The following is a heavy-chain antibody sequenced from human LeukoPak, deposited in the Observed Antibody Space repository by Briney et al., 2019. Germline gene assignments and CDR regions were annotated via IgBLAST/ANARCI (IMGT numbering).Heavy chain of an antibody. CDR1: GFTFSSFA. V-gene: IGHV3-23*01. Sequence: GGSLRLSCAASGFTFSSFALSWVRQAPGKGLEWVSAISGSGGSTYYADSVKGRFTISRDNSKNTLYLQMNSLRAEDTAVYYCAKGIGYSSSWYGDYFDYWGQGTLVTVSA. CDR3: AKGIGYSSSWYGDYFDY. D-gene: IGHD6-13*01. J-gene: IGHJ4*02. CDR2: ISGSGGST.